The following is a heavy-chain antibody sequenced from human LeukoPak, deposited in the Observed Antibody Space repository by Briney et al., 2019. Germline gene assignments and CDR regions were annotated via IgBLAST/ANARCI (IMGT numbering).Heavy chain of an antibody. CDR2: ISYDGSNK. V-gene: IGHV3-30*18. Sequence: GSLRLSCAASGFTFSSYGMHWVRQAPGKGLEWVAVISYDGSNKYYADSVKGRFTISRDNSKNTLYLQMNSLRAEDTAVYYCAKDPQLWASGASDIWGQGTMVTVSS. D-gene: IGHD5-18*01. J-gene: IGHJ3*02. CDR1: GFTFSSYG. CDR3: AKDPQLWASGASDI.